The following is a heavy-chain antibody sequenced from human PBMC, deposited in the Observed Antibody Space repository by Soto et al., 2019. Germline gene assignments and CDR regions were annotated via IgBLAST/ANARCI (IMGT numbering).Heavy chain of an antibody. D-gene: IGHD1-1*01. Sequence: QVQLVESGGGVVQPGRSLRLSCAASGFTFSRYGMHWVRQAPGKGLEWVAVISYDGSNKYYADSVKGRFTISRDNSKNTLYLQVNSLRAEDTAVYYGAKVHWNDLFDGFDMWGQGTMVTVSS. CDR1: GFTFSRYG. CDR2: ISYDGSNK. CDR3: AKVHWNDLFDGFDM. V-gene: IGHV3-30*18. J-gene: IGHJ3*02.